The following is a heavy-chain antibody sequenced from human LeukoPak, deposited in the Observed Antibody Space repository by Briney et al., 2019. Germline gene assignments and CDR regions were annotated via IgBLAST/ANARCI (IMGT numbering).Heavy chain of an antibody. D-gene: IGHD6-19*01. CDR1: GYTFTSYA. Sequence: ASVKVSCKASGYTFTSYAMNWVRQAPGQGLEWMGWINTNTGNPTYAQGFTGRFVFSLDTSVSTAYLQINYLKAEDTAVYYCARDQTSLSGWYFDYWGQGTLVTVSS. CDR3: ARDQTSLSGWYFDY. V-gene: IGHV7-4-1*02. J-gene: IGHJ4*02. CDR2: INTNTGNP.